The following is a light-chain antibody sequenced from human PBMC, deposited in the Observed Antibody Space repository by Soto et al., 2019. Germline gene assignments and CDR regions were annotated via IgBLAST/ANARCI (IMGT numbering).Light chain of an antibody. Sequence: EIVMTQSPATLSVSPGERATLSCRASQSVSRDLAWYQQKPGQAPRLLIYGVSSRANGIPARFSGSGSGTEFTLTISSLQSEDFAVYYCQQYNKWPPLTFGGGTKVEIK. V-gene: IGKV3-15*01. CDR2: GVS. CDR3: QQYNKWPPLT. CDR1: QSVSRD. J-gene: IGKJ4*01.